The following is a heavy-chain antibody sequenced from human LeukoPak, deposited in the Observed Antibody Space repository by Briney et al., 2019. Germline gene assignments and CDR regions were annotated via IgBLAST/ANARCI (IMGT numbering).Heavy chain of an antibody. CDR1: GFTFSSNA. CDR3: GYELYYGMDV. CDR2: ISGSGGST. V-gene: IGHV3-23*01. D-gene: IGHD5-12*01. J-gene: IGHJ6*02. Sequence: GGSLRLSGAASGFTFSSNAMSWVRQAPGKGLEWGSAISGSGGSTYYADSVKGRFTISRDNSKNTLCLQMNSLRAEDTAVYYCGYELYYGMDVWGQGTPVNVSS.